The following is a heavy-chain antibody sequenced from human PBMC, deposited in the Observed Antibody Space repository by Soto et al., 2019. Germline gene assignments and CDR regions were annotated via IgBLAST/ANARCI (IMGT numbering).Heavy chain of an antibody. CDR1: GYSFTSYW. Sequence: GESLKISCKGSGYSFTSYWIGWVRQMPGKGLEWLWIIYPGDSDTRYSPSFQGQVTISADKSISTAYLQWSSLKASDTATYYCSRLGIAAAGESYYYYYGMDVWGQGTTVTVSS. CDR3: SRLGIAAAGESYYYYYGMDV. J-gene: IGHJ6*02. D-gene: IGHD6-13*01. V-gene: IGHV5-51*01. CDR2: IYPGDSDT.